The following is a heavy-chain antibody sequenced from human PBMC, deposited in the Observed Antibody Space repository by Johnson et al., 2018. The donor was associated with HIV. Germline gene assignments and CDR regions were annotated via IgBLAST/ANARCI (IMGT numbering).Heavy chain of an antibody. V-gene: IGHV3-30*19. D-gene: IGHD6-13*01. J-gene: IGHJ3*02. CDR1: GFTFSCYG. Sequence: QVQLVETGGGVVQPGKSLRLSCAASGFTFSCYGMHWVRQASGKGLEWVAVISYDGSNKYYADSVKGRFTITRDNSKNTLYLQMNSLRAEDTAVYYCARSSSTAAPGRDAFDIWGQGTMVTVSS. CDR3: ARSSSTAAPGRDAFDI. CDR2: ISYDGSNK.